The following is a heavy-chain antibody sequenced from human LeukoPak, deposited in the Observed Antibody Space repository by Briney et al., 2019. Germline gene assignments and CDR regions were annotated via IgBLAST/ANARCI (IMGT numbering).Heavy chain of an antibody. D-gene: IGHD6-13*01. CDR2: INHSGST. Sequence: KTSETLSLTCAVYGGSFSGYYWSWIRQPPGKGLEWIGEINHSGSTNYNPSLKSRVTISVDTSKNQFSLQLNSVTPEDTAVYYCARDPDSSWYYFFDYWGQGTLVTVSS. V-gene: IGHV4-34*01. J-gene: IGHJ4*02. CDR3: ARDPDSSWYYFFDY. CDR1: GGSFSGYY.